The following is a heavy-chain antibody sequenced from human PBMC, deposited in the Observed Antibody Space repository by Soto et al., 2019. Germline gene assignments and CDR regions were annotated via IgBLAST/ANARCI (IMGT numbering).Heavy chain of an antibody. V-gene: IGHV5-51*01. CDR3: ARRLSVAGSFDL. D-gene: IGHD6-19*01. CDR1: GYRFTSYW. CDR2: IYPGDSDA. Sequence: PGESLKISCKGSGYRFTSYWIGWVRQTPGNGLEWMGNIYPGDSDARYSPSFQGQVTTSADKSISTAYLQWSSLKASDTAIYYCARRLSVAGSFDLWGQGTLVTVSS. J-gene: IGHJ1*01.